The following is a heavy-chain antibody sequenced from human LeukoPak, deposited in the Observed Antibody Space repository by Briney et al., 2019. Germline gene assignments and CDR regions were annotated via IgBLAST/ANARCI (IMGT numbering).Heavy chain of an antibody. CDR2: IDPSDSYT. Sequence: GESLRISCKGSGYSFTSYWISWVRQMPGKGLEWMGRIDPSDSYTNYSPSFQGHVTISADKSISTAYLQWSRLKASDTAMYYCARQYCSGGSCYPNWFDPWGQGTLVTVSS. J-gene: IGHJ5*02. D-gene: IGHD2-15*01. CDR3: ARQYCSGGSCYPNWFDP. CDR1: GYSFTSYW. V-gene: IGHV5-10-1*01.